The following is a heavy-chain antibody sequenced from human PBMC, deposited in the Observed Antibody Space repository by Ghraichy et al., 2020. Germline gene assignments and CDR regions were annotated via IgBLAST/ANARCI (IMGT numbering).Heavy chain of an antibody. J-gene: IGHJ4*02. D-gene: IGHD3-22*01. V-gene: IGHV3-48*02. CDR2: ISSSSSTI. CDR1: GFTFSSYS. Sequence: GGSLRLSCAASGFTFSSYSMNWVRQAPGKGLEWVSYISSSSSTIYYADSVKGRFTISRDNAKNSLYLQMIGLRDEDTAVYYCVRGRFYYDSSGRYSFDYWGQGTLVTVSS. CDR3: VRGRFYYDSSGRYSFDY.